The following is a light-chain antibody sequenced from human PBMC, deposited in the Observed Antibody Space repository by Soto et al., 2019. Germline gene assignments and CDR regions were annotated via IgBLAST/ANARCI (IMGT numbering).Light chain of an antibody. Sequence: EIVMTQSPATLSVSPGERATLSCRASQSVSSNLAWYQQIPGQAPRLLIYGASTRATGIPARFSGSGSGTEFTLTISSLQSEDFAVYYCQQYNNWLSLTFGGGTKVDIK. CDR3: QQYNNWLSLT. CDR1: QSVSSN. J-gene: IGKJ4*01. V-gene: IGKV3-15*01. CDR2: GAS.